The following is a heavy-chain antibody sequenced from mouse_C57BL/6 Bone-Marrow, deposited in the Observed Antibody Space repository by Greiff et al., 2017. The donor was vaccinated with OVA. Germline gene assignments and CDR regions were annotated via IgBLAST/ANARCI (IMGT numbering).Heavy chain of an antibody. Sequence: VQLQQSGAELVRPGASVKLSCTASGFNIKDDYMHWVKQRPEQGLEWIGWIDPENGDTEYASKFQGEATITADTSSNTAYLQLSSLTSEDTAVYYCTTTVTYWYFDVWGTGTTVTVSS. CDR3: TTTVTYWYFDV. D-gene: IGHD1-1*01. J-gene: IGHJ1*03. V-gene: IGHV14-4*01. CDR1: GFNIKDDY. CDR2: IDPENGDT.